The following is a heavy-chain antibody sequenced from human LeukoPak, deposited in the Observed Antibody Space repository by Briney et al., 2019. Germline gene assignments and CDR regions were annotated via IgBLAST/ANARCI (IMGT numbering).Heavy chain of an antibody. D-gene: IGHD6-13*01. CDR3: ARVVHSSSRYDDGGNDY. CDR1: GFTFSDSY. V-gene: IGHV3-11*04. Sequence: KPGGCPRLSCAASGFTFSDSYMSWIRQAPGKGLEWVSYISSSSSTIYYADSVKGRFTISRDNAKNSLFLQMNSLRDEDTAVYYCARVVHSSSRYDDGGNDYWGQGTLVTVSS. J-gene: IGHJ4*02. CDR2: ISSSSSTI.